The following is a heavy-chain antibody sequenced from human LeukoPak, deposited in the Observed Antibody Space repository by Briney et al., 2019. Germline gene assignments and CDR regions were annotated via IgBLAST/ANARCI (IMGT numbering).Heavy chain of an antibody. CDR2: IYYTGST. J-gene: IGHJ3*02. V-gene: IGHV4-61*05. D-gene: IGHD3-22*01. Sequence: PSETLSLTCTVSGGSITFSSYYWGWIRQPSGKGLEWIGYIYYTGSTNYNPSLKSRLTISVDTSKKQFSLQLSSVTAADTAVYYCARLNPLGDTSAYYVDDAFDIWGQGTMVTVSS. CDR3: ARLNPLGDTSAYYVDDAFDI. CDR1: GGSITFSSYY.